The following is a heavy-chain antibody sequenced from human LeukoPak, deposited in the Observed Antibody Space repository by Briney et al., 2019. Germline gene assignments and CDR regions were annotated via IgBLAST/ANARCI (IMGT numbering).Heavy chain of an antibody. D-gene: IGHD4-17*01. CDR1: GYTFTAYY. J-gene: IGHJ4*02. V-gene: IGHV1-2*02. Sequence: ASVKVSCKASGYTFTAYYMHWVRQAPGQGLEWMGWINPNSGGTNYAQKFQGRVTMTRDTSISTAYMELSRLRSDDTAVYYCARSCSSIDYGDYGRFDYWGQGTLVTVSS. CDR2: INPNSGGT. CDR3: ARSCSSIDYGDYGRFDY.